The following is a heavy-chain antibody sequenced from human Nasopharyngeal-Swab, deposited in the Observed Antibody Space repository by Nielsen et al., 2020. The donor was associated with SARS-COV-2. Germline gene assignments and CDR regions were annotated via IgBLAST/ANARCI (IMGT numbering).Heavy chain of an antibody. J-gene: IGHJ4*02. CDR1: GFTFSDYY. Sequence: SLKISCAASGFTFSDYYMSWIRQAPGKGLEWVSGISWNSGSIGYADSVKGRFTISRDNAKNSLYLQMNSLRAEDTALYYCAKDCAPYSSGYDYWGQGTLVTVSS. CDR2: ISWNSGSI. V-gene: IGHV3-9*01. CDR3: AKDCAPYSSGYDY. D-gene: IGHD6-19*01.